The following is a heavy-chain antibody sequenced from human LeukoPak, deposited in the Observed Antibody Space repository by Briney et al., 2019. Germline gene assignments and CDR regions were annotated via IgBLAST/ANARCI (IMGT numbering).Heavy chain of an antibody. CDR1: GGSINSHY. V-gene: IGHV4-59*11. D-gene: IGHD6-13*01. J-gene: IGHJ6*03. CDR2: IYYSEST. CDR3: ARFDQQLVEGAIAYYDYYYMDV. Sequence: PSETLSLTCTVSGGSINSHYWSWIRQPPGKGLEWIGYIYYSESTKYNPSLKSRVTISVDTSTNQFSLRLNSVTAADTAVYYCARFDQQLVEGAIAYYDYYYMDVWGKGTTVTVSS.